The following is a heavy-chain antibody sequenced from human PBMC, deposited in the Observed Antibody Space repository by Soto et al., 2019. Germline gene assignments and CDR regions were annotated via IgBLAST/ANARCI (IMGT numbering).Heavy chain of an antibody. J-gene: IGHJ4*02. CDR1: GFTFEEYA. CDR2: ITWNSGSI. V-gene: IGHV3-9*01. CDR3: AKDGAAAGTFDS. D-gene: IGHD6-13*01. Sequence: GGSLRLSCAASGFTFEEYAMHWVRQAPGKGLEWVSGITWNSGSIGYVDSVKGRFTISRDNAKNFLYLQMNSLRPEDTALYYCAKDGAAAGTFDSWGQGTLVTVSS.